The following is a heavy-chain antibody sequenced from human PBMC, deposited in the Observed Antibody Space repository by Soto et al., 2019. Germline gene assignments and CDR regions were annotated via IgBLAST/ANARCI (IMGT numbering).Heavy chain of an antibody. D-gene: IGHD3-16*01. CDR2: IYGGGGT. CDR1: GFTVSNNN. Sequence: GGSLRLSCAASGFTVSNNNMNWVRQAPGKGLEWVSVIYGGGGTYYADSVKGRFTISRDNSKNALYLQMNSLRAEDTAVYYCAREGGATDYYYGMDVWGQGTTVTVSS. J-gene: IGHJ6*02. CDR3: AREGGATDYYYGMDV. V-gene: IGHV3-53*01.